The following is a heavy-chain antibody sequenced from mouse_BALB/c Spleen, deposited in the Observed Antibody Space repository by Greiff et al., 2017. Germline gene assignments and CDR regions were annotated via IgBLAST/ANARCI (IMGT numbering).Heavy chain of an antibody. CDR3: ARHEGISTVVATPFAY. CDR1: GFTFSSYG. D-gene: IGHD1-1*01. Sequence: EVNVVESGGDLVKPGGSLKLSCAASGFTFSSYGMSWVRQTPDKRLEWVATISSGGSYTYYPDSVKGRFTISRDNAKNTLYLQMSSLKSEDTAMYYCARHEGISTVVATPFAYWGQGTLVTVSA. V-gene: IGHV5-6*01. CDR2: ISSGGSYT. J-gene: IGHJ3*01.